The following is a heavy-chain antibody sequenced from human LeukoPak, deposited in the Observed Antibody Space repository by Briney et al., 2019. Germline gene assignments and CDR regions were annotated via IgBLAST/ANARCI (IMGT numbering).Heavy chain of an antibody. CDR3: ARDDKIAAADNYYYGMDV. CDR1: GGSISSSSYY. Sequence: SETLSLTCTVSGGSISSSSYYWGWIRQPPGKGLEWIGNIYYSRSTHYSPSLKSRVTISVDTSKNQFSLKLSSVTAADTAVYYCARDDKIAAADNYYYGMDVWGQGTTVTVSS. V-gene: IGHV4-39*02. CDR2: IYYSRST. J-gene: IGHJ6*02. D-gene: IGHD6-13*01.